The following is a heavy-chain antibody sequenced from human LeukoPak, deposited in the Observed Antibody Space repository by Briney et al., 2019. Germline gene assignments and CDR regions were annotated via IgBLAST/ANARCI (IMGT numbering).Heavy chain of an antibody. V-gene: IGHV3-30*02. CDR3: AELGITMIGGV. CDR1: GFTFSSYD. CDR2: IRYDGTNK. Sequence: PGGSLRLSCAASGFTFSSYDMHWVRQAPGKGLEWVTFIRYDGTNKDYADSVKGRFTISRDNSKNTLYLQMNSLRPEDTAVYYCAELGITMIGGVWGKGTTVTISS. D-gene: IGHD3-10*02. J-gene: IGHJ6*04.